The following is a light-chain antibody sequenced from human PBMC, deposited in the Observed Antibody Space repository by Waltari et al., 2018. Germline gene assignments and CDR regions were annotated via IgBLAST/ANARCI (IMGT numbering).Light chain of an antibody. V-gene: IGKV1-5*03. CDR3: QQYKSYPYT. Sequence: DIQITQSPSTLSASVGDSVTITCRASQSISSWLAWYQQKPGQAPNLLIYKASSLESGVPSRFSGSGSGTEFILTISNLQPDDFATYYCQQYKSYPYTFGQGTKLEIK. CDR2: KAS. J-gene: IGKJ2*01. CDR1: QSISSW.